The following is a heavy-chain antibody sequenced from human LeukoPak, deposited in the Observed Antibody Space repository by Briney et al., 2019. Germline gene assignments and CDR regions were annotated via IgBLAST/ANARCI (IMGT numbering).Heavy chain of an antibody. J-gene: IGHJ4*02. CDR2: IYYSGST. D-gene: IGHD6-6*01. CDR3: ARAGHSSSPFDY. CDR1: GGSISSYY. V-gene: IGHV4-59*01. Sequence: SETLSLTCTVSGGSISSYYWSWIWQPPGKGLEWIGYIYYSGSTNYNPSLKSRVTISVDTSKNQFSLKLSSVTAADTAVYYCARAGHSSSPFDYWGQGTLVTVSS.